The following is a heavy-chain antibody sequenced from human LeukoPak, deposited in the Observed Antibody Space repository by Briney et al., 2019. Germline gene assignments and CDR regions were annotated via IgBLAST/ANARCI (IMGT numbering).Heavy chain of an antibody. CDR3: ARGDFYSYDIHY. Sequence: GGSLRLSCAASGFTFSSYCMTWVRQAPGKGLEWVSSISSSGDYIYYADSLKGRFTISRNNAENSLFLQMNSLRAEDTAVYYCARGDFYSYDIHYWGQGTLVTVSS. J-gene: IGHJ4*02. V-gene: IGHV3-21*01. CDR2: ISSSGDYI. CDR1: GFTFSSYC. D-gene: IGHD3-22*01.